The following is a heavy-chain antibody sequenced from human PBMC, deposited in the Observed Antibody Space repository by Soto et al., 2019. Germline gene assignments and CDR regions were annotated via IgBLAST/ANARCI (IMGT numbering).Heavy chain of an antibody. Sequence: QITLKESGPTLVKPTQTLTLTCTFSGFSLSPSGVGVGWIRQPPGKALEWIAVIYWDDSYHYSPSLRSRLTITKATSKNQVVLTMTNMDPVDTATYYCAHKGYGDGPLDYWGQGTLVTVSS. J-gene: IGHJ4*02. CDR3: AHKGYGDGPLDY. CDR2: IYWDDSY. CDR1: GFSLSPSGVG. V-gene: IGHV2-5*02. D-gene: IGHD4-17*01.